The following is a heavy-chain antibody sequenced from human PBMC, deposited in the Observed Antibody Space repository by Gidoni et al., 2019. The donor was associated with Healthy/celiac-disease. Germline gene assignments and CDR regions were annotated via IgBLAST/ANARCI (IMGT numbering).Heavy chain of an antibody. CDR3: TTLGGYGYGGSPYYFDY. CDR2: IKSKTDGGTT. Sequence: EVQLVESGGGLVKPGGSLRLSCAASGFTFSNAWMSWVRQAPGKGLEWVGRIKSKTDGGTTDYAAPVKGRFTISRDDSKNTLYLQMNSLKTEDTAVYYCTTLGGYGYGGSPYYFDYWGQGTLVTVSS. V-gene: IGHV3-15*01. D-gene: IGHD5-12*01. CDR1: GFTFSNAW. J-gene: IGHJ4*02.